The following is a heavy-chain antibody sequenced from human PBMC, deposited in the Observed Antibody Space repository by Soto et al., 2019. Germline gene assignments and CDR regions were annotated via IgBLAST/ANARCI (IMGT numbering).Heavy chain of an antibody. V-gene: IGHV4-39*01. J-gene: IGHJ4*02. D-gene: IGHD2-2*01. CDR3: ARHQGRESSITCCRPLDY. CDR1: GGSISSSSNY. Sequence: SETLSLTCTVSGGSISSSSNYWGWVRQPPGQGLEWIGSIYHSGTTYYNPSFKSRVTMSVDTSKNLFSLKLSSVTAADTAIYYWARHQGRESSITCCRPLDYWGQGTLVTVSS. CDR2: IYHSGTT.